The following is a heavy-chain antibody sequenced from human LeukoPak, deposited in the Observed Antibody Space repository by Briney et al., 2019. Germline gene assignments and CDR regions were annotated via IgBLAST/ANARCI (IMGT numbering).Heavy chain of an antibody. CDR3: ARQPIVATTIRSGFDY. V-gene: IGHV5-51*01. J-gene: IGHJ4*02. CDR2: IYPGDSDT. CDR1: EYNFASYW. Sequence: GESLKISCKGSEYNFASYWILWVRQMPGKGLEWMGIIYPGDSDTRYSPSFQGQVTISADKSISTAYLQWSSLKASDTAMYYCARQPIVATTIRSGFDYWGQGTLVTVSS. D-gene: IGHD5-12*01.